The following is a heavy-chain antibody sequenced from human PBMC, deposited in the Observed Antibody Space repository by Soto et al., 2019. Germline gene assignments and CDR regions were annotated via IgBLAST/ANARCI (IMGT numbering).Heavy chain of an antibody. Sequence: SETLSLTCSVSGSCITSGDYHWTWIRQAPGKGLEWIGYISHSETTYYSPALKNRIIISSDFSMNQFSLRLNSVTAADTAVYFCAGFGVGDRDDKWGQGTLVTVSS. CDR2: ISHSETT. D-gene: IGHD2-8*01. CDR1: GSCITSGDYH. CDR3: AGFGVGDRDDK. V-gene: IGHV4-30-4*01. J-gene: IGHJ4*02.